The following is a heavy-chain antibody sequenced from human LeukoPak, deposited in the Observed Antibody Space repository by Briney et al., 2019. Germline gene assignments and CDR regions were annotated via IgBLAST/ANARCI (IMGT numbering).Heavy chain of an antibody. CDR2: VSSDGSIK. D-gene: IGHD6-13*01. CDR1: GFTFSSYG. V-gene: IGHV3-30*03. Sequence: EGSLRLSCVASGFTFSSYGIHWVRQAPGKGLEWVAVVSSDGSIKYNADSVKGRFTISRDTSKNAVYLQMNSLGAEDTAFYYCARGYSSSWLGYFDYWGQGTLVTVSS. CDR3: ARGYSSSWLGYFDY. J-gene: IGHJ4*02.